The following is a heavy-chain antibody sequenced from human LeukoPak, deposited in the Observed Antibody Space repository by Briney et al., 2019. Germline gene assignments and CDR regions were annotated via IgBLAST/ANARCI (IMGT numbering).Heavy chain of an antibody. V-gene: IGHV4-34*01. J-gene: IGHJ3*02. D-gene: IGHD3-22*01. CDR2: INHSGST. CDR1: GGSFTGYY. CDR3: ARDQYYYDSSGPRAFDI. Sequence: SETLSLTCAVYGGSFTGYYWNWIRQAPGKGLEWIGEINHSGSTNYNPSLKSRVTMSVDTSKNQFSLKLSSVTAADTAVYYCARDQYYYDSSGPRAFDIWGQGTMVTVSS.